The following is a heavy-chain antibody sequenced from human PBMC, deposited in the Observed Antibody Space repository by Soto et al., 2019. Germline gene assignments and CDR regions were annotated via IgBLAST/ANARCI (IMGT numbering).Heavy chain of an antibody. CDR1: GGSFSTYY. CDR3: ARGGSNDWQVAFDI. J-gene: IGHJ3*02. V-gene: IGHV4-34*01. Sequence: QLQQWGAGLLKPSETPSLTCVVSGGSFSTYYYNWIRQSPGKGLEWIGEINHSGSNNYSPSLKSRVTMSLDTSKNQFSLKLTSVTAADTAVYYWARGGSNDWQVAFDIWGQGTMVTVSS. CDR2: INHSGSN. D-gene: IGHD3-9*01.